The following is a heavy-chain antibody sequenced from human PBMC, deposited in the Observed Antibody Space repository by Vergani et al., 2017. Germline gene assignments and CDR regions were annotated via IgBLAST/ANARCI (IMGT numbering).Heavy chain of an antibody. CDR2: VHTDGTA. J-gene: IGHJ5*02. CDR1: GGSINTGAYY. V-gene: IGHV4-61*02. D-gene: IGHD6-25*01. CDR3: ASDRWDDDGASGCCVA. Sequence: QVQLQESGPRLVRPSQTLSLTCTVSGGSINTGAYYWSWIRQPAGKGLEWLGRVHTDGTAYYNPSLRTRVGLSADLSQSQFSLKMTSLTAADTSVYCCASDRWDDDGASGCCVAWGEEGLVVVSS.